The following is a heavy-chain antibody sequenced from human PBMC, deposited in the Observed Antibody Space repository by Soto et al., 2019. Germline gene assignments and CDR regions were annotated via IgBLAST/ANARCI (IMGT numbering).Heavy chain of an antibody. CDR2: INSDGSST. Sequence: GGSLRLSCAASGFTFSSYWMHWVRQAPGKGLVWVSRINSDGSSTSYADSGKGRFTISRDNAKNTLYLQMNSLRAEDTAVYYCARTLYSYGPIFDYWGQGTLVTVSS. D-gene: IGHD5-18*01. CDR3: ARTLYSYGPIFDY. CDR1: GFTFSSYW. J-gene: IGHJ4*02. V-gene: IGHV3-74*01.